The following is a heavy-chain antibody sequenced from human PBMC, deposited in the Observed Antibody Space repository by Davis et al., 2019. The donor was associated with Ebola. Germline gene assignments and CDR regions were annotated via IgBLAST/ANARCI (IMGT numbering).Heavy chain of an antibody. CDR2: INHSGIT. CDR3: ARGRELLRGYFDY. D-gene: IGHD1-26*01. CDR1: GGSFSGYY. J-gene: IGHJ4*02. V-gene: IGHV4-34*01. Sequence: SETLSLTCAVYGGSFSGYYWSWIRQPPGKGLEWIGEINHSGITNYNPSLKSRVTISVDTSKNQFSLKLSSVTAADTAVYYCARGRELLRGYFDYWGQGTLVTVSS.